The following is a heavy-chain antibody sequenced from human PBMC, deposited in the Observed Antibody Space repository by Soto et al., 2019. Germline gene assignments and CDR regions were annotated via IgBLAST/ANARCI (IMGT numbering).Heavy chain of an antibody. V-gene: IGHV4-59*01. CDR1: GGSISSYY. CDR3: ASRGRRYYGTDV. J-gene: IGHJ6*02. D-gene: IGHD2-15*01. Sequence: ETLSLTCTVSGGSISSYYWSWIRQPPGKGLEWIGCTYYGGNTNYNPSLKSRVTISVDTSKNQFSLKLNSLTAADTAVYYCASRGRRYYGTDVWGQGTTVTVSS. CDR2: TYYGGNT.